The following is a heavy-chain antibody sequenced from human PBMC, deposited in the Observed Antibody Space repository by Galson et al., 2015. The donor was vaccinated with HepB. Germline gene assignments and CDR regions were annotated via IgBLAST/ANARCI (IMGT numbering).Heavy chain of an antibody. CDR3: ARGGVYSSRWHIDFDT. CDR2: ISSSSSTI. CDR1: GFTFSSYS. J-gene: IGHJ3*02. V-gene: IGHV3-48*01. D-gene: IGHD6-13*01. Sequence: SLRLSCAASGFTFSSYSMNWVRQAPGKGLEWVSYISSSSSTIYYADSVKGRFTISRDKAKNSAYLQMNSLRAEDTAMYYCARGGVYSSRWHIDFDTWGQGTMVTVSS.